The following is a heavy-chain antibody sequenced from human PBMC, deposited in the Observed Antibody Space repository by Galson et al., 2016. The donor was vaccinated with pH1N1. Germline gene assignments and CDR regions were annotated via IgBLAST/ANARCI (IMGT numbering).Heavy chain of an antibody. CDR3: ARGVIDYDFWSGYQDHAAFDI. V-gene: IGHV6-1*01. Sequence: CAISGDSVSSNSATWNWIRQSPSRGLEWLGRTYYRSKWYNDYAESVKSRIIIGPDTSKNQLSLQLNSVTPADTAVYYCARGVIDYDFWSGYQDHAAFDIWGQGTMVIVSS. D-gene: IGHD3-3*01. J-gene: IGHJ3*02. CDR2: TYYRSKWYN. CDR1: GDSVSSNSAT.